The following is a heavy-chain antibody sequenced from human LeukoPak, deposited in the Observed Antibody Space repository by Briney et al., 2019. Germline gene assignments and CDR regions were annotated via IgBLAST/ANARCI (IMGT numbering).Heavy chain of an antibody. J-gene: IGHJ4*02. CDR3: ARNLAVASPFDY. V-gene: IGHV3-21*01. Sequence: GGSLRLSCAVSGFPFSSYEMNWVRQAPGKGLEWVSSISSGSSYIYYADSVKGRFTISRDNAKNSLYLQMNSLRAEDTAVYYCARNLAVASPFDYWGQGALVTVSS. D-gene: IGHD6-19*01. CDR2: ISSGSSYI. CDR1: GFPFSSYE.